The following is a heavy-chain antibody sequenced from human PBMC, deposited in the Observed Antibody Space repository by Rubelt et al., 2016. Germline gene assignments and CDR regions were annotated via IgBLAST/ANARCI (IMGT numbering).Heavy chain of an antibody. J-gene: IGHJ4*03. CDR1: RGSISGYY. CDR2: FFYSGST. CDR3: AGGRNGDGYNYRFDY. Sequence: QVQLQESGPGLVKPSETLSLTCSVSRGSISGYYWSWIRQPPGKGLEWIGYFFYSGSTKYNPSLKSRVTISVDTSKNQFSLRLSVAGAADAAVYYCAGGRNGDGYNYRFDYWGQGTLVTVSA. V-gene: IGHV4-59*12. D-gene: IGHD5-24*01.